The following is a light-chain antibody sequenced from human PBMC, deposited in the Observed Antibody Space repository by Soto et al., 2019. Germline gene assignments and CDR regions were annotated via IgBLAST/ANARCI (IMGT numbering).Light chain of an antibody. CDR3: QQYNNWPPCT. CDR2: GAS. J-gene: IGKJ2*02. Sequence: EIVMTQSPATLSVSPGERATLSCRASQSVSSNLAWYQQKPGQAPRLLIYGASTRATGIPARFSGSGSGTEFTLAISGLQSEDFAVDYCQQYNNWPPCTFGQGTKLEIK. V-gene: IGKV3-15*01. CDR1: QSVSSN.